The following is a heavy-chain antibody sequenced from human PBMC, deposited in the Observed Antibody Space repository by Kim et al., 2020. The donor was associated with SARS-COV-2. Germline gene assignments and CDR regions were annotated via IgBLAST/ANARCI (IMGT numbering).Heavy chain of an antibody. CDR3: ARENKYVPPDY. V-gene: IGHV3-11*06. D-gene: IGHD3-10*02. Sequence: TNYADAVRGRFTISGDNAQNSLSLQMSSLRAEDTTVYYGARENKYVPPDYWGQGTLVTVSS. CDR2: T. J-gene: IGHJ4*02.